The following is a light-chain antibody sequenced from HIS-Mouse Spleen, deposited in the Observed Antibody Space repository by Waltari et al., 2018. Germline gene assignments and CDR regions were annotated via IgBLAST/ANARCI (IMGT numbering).Light chain of an antibody. CDR2: EVS. CDR1: SSDVGGYNY. J-gene: IGLJ2*01. V-gene: IGLV2-8*01. CDR3: SSYAGSNNLV. Sequence: QSALTQPASVSGSPGQSVTISCTGTSSDVGGYNYVSWYQQHPGKAPKLMIYEVSKRPSGVPDHFSGSKSGNTAALTVSGLQAEDEADYYCSSYAGSNNLVFGGGTKLTVL.